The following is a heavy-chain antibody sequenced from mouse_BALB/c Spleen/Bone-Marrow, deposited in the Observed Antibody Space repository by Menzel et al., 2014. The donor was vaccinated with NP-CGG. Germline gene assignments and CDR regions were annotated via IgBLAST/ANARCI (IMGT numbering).Heavy chain of an antibody. CDR3: TCDGYYFDY. J-gene: IGHJ2*01. CDR1: GFTFSNYW. V-gene: IGHV6-6*02. CDR2: IRLKSNNYAT. Sequence: EVHLVESGGGLVQPGGSMKLSCVASGFTFSNYWMNWVRQSPEKGLEWVAEIRLKSNNYATHYAESVKGRFTISRDDSKSSVYLQMNNLSADDTGIYYCTCDGYYFDYWGQGTTLTVSS. D-gene: IGHD1-2*01.